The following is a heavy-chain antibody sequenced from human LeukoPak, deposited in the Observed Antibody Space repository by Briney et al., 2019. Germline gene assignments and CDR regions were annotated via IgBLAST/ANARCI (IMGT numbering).Heavy chain of an antibody. CDR3: ASHYGSGSYYDY. Sequence: PGGSLRLSCAASGFTFSDYYMSWIRQAPGKGLEWVSYISSSSSYTNCADSVKGRFTISRDNAKNSLYLQMNSLRAEDTAVYYCASHYGSGSYYDYWGQGTLVTVSS. CDR2: ISSSSSYT. V-gene: IGHV3-11*06. D-gene: IGHD3-10*01. CDR1: GFTFSDYY. J-gene: IGHJ4*02.